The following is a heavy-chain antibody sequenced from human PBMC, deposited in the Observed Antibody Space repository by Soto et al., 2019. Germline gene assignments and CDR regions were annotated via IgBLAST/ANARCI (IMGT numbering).Heavy chain of an antibody. D-gene: IGHD2-15*01. CDR1: GGSFTTFI. J-gene: IGHJ6*02. Sequence: QVQLVQSGAEVKKPGSSVKVSCKASGGSFTTFIVTWVRQAPGQGLEWMGRIIPVLGVEYYAQKFQGRVTITADKSTNTAYMELSSLRSEDTAVYYCANSPHPGSATPSYCGMDVWGLGTTVTVSS. CDR3: ANSPHPGSATPSYCGMDV. V-gene: IGHV1-69*02. CDR2: IIPVLGVE.